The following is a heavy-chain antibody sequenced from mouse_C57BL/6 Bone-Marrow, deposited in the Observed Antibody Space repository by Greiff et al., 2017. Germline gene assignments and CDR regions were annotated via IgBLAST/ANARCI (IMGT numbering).Heavy chain of an antibody. V-gene: IGHV1-69*01. CDR2: IDPSDSYT. J-gene: IGHJ4*01. CDR1: GYTFTSYW. D-gene: IGHD1-1*01. CDR3: ARGIPYCSGSGRYAMDY. Sequence: QVQLKQPGAELVMPGASVKLSCKASGYTFTSYWMHWVKQRPGQGLEWIGEIDPSDSYTNYNQKFKGKSTLTVDKSSSTAYLQLSSLTSESSAVYYCARGIPYCSGSGRYAMDYWGQGTSVTVSS.